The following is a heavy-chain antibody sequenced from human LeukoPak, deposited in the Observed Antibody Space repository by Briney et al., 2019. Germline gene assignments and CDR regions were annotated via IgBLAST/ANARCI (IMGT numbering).Heavy chain of an antibody. Sequence: ASVKVSCKASGGTFSSYAISWVRQAPGQGLEWMGRIIPTLGIANYAQKFQGRVTITADKSTSTAYMELSSLRSEDTAVYYCASGSGSYQETADYWGQGTLVTVSS. CDR2: IIPTLGIA. D-gene: IGHD1-26*01. CDR3: ASGSGSYQETADY. V-gene: IGHV1-69*04. J-gene: IGHJ4*02. CDR1: GGTFSSYA.